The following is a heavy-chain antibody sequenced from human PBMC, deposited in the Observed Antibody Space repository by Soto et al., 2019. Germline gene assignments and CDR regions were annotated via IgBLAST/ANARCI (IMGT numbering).Heavy chain of an antibody. CDR2: ISYDGSNK. Sequence: ESVGGVVQPGRSLRLSCAASGFTFSSYGMHWVRQAPGKGLEWVAVISYDGSNKYYADSVKGRFTISRDNSKNTLYLQMNSLRAEDTAVYYCARHYKIQLWLLGYWGQGTLVTVSS. CDR1: GFTFSSYG. D-gene: IGHD5-18*01. J-gene: IGHJ4*02. CDR3: ARHYKIQLWLLGY. V-gene: IGHV3-30*03.